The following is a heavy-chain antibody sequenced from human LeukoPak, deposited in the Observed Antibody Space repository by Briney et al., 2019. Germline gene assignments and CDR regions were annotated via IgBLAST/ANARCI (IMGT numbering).Heavy chain of an antibody. CDR2: IYYNGST. J-gene: IGHJ4*02. CDR1: GGSISSYY. D-gene: IGHD1-26*01. Sequence: SETLSLTCTVSGGSISSYYWSWIRQPPGKGLEWIGCIYYNGSTNYNPSLKSRVTISVDTSKNQFSPKLSSVTAADTAVYYCARHLVGATPSFDYWGQGTLVTVSS. V-gene: IGHV4-59*08. CDR3: ARHLVGATPSFDY.